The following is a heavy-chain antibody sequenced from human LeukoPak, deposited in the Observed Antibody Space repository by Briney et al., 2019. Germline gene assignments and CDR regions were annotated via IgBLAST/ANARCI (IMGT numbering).Heavy chain of an antibody. Sequence: SVKVSCKASGGTFSSYAISWVRQAPGQGLEWMGRIIPILGIANYAQKFQGRATITADKSTSTAYMELSSLRSEDTAVYYCARDPQYGGDYVGYWGQGTLATVSS. J-gene: IGHJ4*02. CDR2: IIPILGIA. V-gene: IGHV1-69*04. CDR3: ARDPQYGGDYVGY. CDR1: GGTFSSYA. D-gene: IGHD2-8*01.